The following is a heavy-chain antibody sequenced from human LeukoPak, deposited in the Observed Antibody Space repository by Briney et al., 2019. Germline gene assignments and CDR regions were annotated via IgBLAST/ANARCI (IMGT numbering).Heavy chain of an antibody. CDR1: EFSFSIYS. CDR3: ASSGCTSCYYDY. CDR2: ISSSGNYI. Sequence: GGSLRLSCAASEFSFSIYSMNWVRQAPGKGLEWVSSISSSGNYIEYADPVKGRITISRDNARNSLYLQMNSLRAEDTAVYYCASSGCTSCYYDYWGQGTLVTVSS. J-gene: IGHJ4*02. D-gene: IGHD2-2*01. V-gene: IGHV3-21*01.